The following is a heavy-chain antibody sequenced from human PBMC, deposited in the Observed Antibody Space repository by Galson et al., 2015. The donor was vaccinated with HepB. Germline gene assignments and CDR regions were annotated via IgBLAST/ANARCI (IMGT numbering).Heavy chain of an antibody. D-gene: IGHD6-13*01. V-gene: IGHV3-23*01. J-gene: IGHJ4*02. CDR3: AKDSQNNSSSWYNGRSADY. Sequence: SLRLSCAASGFTFSSYAMSWVRQAPGKGLEWVSAISGSGGSTYYADSVKGRFTISRDNSKNTLYLQMNSLRAEDTAVYYCAKDSQNNSSSWYNGRSADYWGQGTLVTVSS. CDR2: ISGSGGST. CDR1: GFTFSSYA.